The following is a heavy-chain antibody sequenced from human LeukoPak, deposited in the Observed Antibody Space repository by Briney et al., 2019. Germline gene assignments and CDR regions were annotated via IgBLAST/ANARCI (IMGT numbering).Heavy chain of an antibody. V-gene: IGHV3-30*04. CDR2: ISYDGSNK. CDR3: ARVAYGAQAFDI. Sequence: GRSLRLSCAASGFTFSSYAMHWVRQAPGKGLEWVALISYDGSNKYYADSVKGRFTISRDNAKNSLYLQMHSLRAEDTAVYYCARVAYGAQAFDIWGQGTMVTVSS. J-gene: IGHJ3*02. CDR1: GFTFSSYA. D-gene: IGHD4-17*01.